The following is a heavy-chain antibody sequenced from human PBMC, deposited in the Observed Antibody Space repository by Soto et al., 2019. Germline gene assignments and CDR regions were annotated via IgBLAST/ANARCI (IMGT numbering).Heavy chain of an antibody. Sequence: GASVKVSCKASGGTFSSYAISWVRQAPGQGLEWMGGIIPIFGTANYAQKFQGRVTITADESTSTAYMELSSLRSEDTAVYYCAMDFLRYFDVSPYAAYYCYWMDVWGQGTTVTVSS. V-gene: IGHV1-69*13. CDR3: AMDFLRYFDVSPYAAYYCYWMDV. J-gene: IGHJ6*02. CDR1: GGTFSSYA. D-gene: IGHD3-9*01. CDR2: IIPIFGTA.